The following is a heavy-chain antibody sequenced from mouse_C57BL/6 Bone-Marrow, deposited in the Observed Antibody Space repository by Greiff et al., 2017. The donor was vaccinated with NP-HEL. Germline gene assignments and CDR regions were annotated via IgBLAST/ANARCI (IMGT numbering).Heavy chain of an antibody. CDR3: TREGDYSTSFAY. CDR2: ICSGGDYI. Sequence: EVKLVESGEGLVKPGGSLKLSCAASGFTFSSYAMSWVRQTPEKRLEWVAYICSGGDYIYYADTVKGRFTISRDNTRNTLYLQMGSLRSEDTTMWCCTREGDYSTSFAYGGQGTLVTVSA. D-gene: IGHD2-5*01. CDR1: GFTFSSYA. V-gene: IGHV5-9-1*02. J-gene: IGHJ3*01.